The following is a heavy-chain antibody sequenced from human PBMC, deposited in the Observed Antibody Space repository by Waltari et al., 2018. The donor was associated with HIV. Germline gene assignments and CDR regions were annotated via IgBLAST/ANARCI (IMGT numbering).Heavy chain of an antibody. D-gene: IGHD4-17*01. CDR1: GGSLRSYS. J-gene: IGHJ6*02. Sequence: QLQESGPGLIKPSETLSLTCSVSGGSLRSYSWTWIRQPPGKGLEWIGYIYYSGSTNYTPSLKSRVTVSLDKSQNQISMKLNSVTAADTAVYYCARGQAYGDYSSSRDYYYGLDVWGQGTTVTVSS. CDR3: ARGQAYGDYSSSRDYYYGLDV. CDR2: IYYSGST. V-gene: IGHV4-59*01.